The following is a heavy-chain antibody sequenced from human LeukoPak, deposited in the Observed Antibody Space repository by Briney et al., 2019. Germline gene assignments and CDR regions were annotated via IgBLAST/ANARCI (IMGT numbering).Heavy chain of an antibody. Sequence: GGSLRVSCSAFGFTFDDYGMSWVRQAPGKGLEWVSGINWNGGSTGYVDSVKGRFTISRDNAKNSLYLQMNSLRDEDTAVYYCARGFGRHDYWGQGTLVTVSS. J-gene: IGHJ4*02. D-gene: IGHD3-16*01. CDR2: INWNGGST. CDR1: GFTFDDYG. CDR3: ARGFGRHDY. V-gene: IGHV3-20*04.